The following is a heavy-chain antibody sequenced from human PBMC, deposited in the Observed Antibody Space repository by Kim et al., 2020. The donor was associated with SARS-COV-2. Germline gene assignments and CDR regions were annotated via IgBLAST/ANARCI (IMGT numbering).Heavy chain of an antibody. Sequence: AGKVSCKAAGGTFSSYAISWVRQAPGQGLEWMGGIIPIFGTANYAQKFQGRVTITADESTSTAYMELSSLRSEDTAMYYCARGRGVVVPDLGGWFDPWG. CDR2: IIPIFGTA. J-gene: IGHJ5*02. CDR1: GGTFSSYA. D-gene: IGHD2-2*01. V-gene: IGHV1-69*13. CDR3: ARGRGVVVPDLGGWFDP.